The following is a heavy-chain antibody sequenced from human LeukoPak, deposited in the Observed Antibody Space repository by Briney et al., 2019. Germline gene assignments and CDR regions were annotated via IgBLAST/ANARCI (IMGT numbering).Heavy chain of an antibody. V-gene: IGHV3-21*01. J-gene: IGHJ5*02. CDR1: GFTFSSYS. D-gene: IGHD2-15*01. CDR2: ISSSSSYI. Sequence: PGGSLRLSCAASGFTFSSYSMNWVRQAPGKGLEWVSSISSSSSYIYYADSVKGRFTISRDNAKNSLYLQMNSLRAEDTAVFYCARSGGYCSGGSCYGWFDPWGQGTLVTVS. CDR3: ARSGGYCSGGSCYGWFDP.